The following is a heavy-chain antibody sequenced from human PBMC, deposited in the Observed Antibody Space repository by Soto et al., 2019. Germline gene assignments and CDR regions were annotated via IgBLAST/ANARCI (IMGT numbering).Heavy chain of an antibody. CDR1: GYTFTSYA. Sequence: ASVKVSCKASGYTFTSYAIHWVRQAPGQRLEWMGWINAGNGNTKYSQKFQGRVTITRDTSASTAYMELSSLRSEDTAVYYCARPYSGYDKNWFDPWGQGTLVTVSS. CDR2: INAGNGNT. J-gene: IGHJ5*02. CDR3: ARPYSGYDKNWFDP. D-gene: IGHD5-12*01. V-gene: IGHV1-3*01.